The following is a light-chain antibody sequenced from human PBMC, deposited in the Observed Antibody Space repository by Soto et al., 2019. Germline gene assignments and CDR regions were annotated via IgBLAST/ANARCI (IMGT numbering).Light chain of an antibody. CDR3: RQYYGNPPIT. CDR2: GAS. Sequence: DTHITQSPFCLPAPDGDTVTITCRASQNINMYLKWYQQKPGKAPRVLITGASNLQSGVPSRFSGSGSGTDFTLTISSLQSEDFSSYYCRQYYGNPPITFGQGTRLEI. V-gene: IGKV1-39*01. J-gene: IGKJ5*01. CDR1: QNINMY.